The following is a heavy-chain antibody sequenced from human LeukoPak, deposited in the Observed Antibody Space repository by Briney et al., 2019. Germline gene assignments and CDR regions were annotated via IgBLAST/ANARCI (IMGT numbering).Heavy chain of an antibody. J-gene: IGHJ3*02. CDR1: GFTFSSYA. V-gene: IGHV3-23*01. Sequence: GGSLRLSCAASGFTFSSYAMSWVRQAPGKGLEWVSAISGSGGSTYYADSVKGRFTISRDNSKNALYLQMNSLRAEDTAVYYCANLKVVADAFDIWGQGTIVTVSS. CDR2: ISGSGGST. D-gene: IGHD2-15*01. CDR3: ANLKVVADAFDI.